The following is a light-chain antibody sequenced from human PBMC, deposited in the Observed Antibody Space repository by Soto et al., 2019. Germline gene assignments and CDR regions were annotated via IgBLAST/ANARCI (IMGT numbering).Light chain of an antibody. CDR3: QQYANLPIT. J-gene: IGKJ5*01. V-gene: IGKV1-33*01. Sequence: DIQMTQSPSSLSASVGDRVTITCQASQDISTYLNWYQQKPGKAPKVLIYDASNLETGVPSRFSERGSGTDFICTISSLQSEDIATYYCQQYANLPITFGQGTRLEIK. CDR2: DAS. CDR1: QDISTY.